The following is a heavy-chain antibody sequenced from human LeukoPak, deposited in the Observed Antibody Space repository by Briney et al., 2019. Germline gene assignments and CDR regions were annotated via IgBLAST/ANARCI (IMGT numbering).Heavy chain of an antibody. CDR3: AREAKSPYCGGDCYRDWYFDL. CDR2: IYHSGST. V-gene: IGHV4-38-2*02. Sequence: PTETLSLTCTVSGGSISSYYWGWIRQPPGKGLEWIGSIYHSGSTYYNPSLKSRVTISVDTSKNQFSLKLSSVTAADTAVYYCAREAKSPYCGGDCYRDWYFDLWGRGTLVTVSS. J-gene: IGHJ2*01. CDR1: GGSISSYY. D-gene: IGHD2-21*02.